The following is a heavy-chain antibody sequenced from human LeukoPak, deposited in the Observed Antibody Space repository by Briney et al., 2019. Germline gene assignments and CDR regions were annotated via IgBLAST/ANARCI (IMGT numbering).Heavy chain of an antibody. V-gene: IGHV4-4*07. CDR3: ARRRQYDSSLFWNFDL. D-gene: IGHD6-6*01. J-gene: IGHJ2*01. CDR2: VYSSGST. Sequence: PSETLSLTCIVSGDSIINYYWSWIRQPAGKGLEWVGRVYSSGSTNYNPSLKSRVTISVDTSKNQFSLKLSSVTAADTAVYYCARRRQYDSSLFWNFDLWGRGTLVTVSS. CDR1: GDSIINYY.